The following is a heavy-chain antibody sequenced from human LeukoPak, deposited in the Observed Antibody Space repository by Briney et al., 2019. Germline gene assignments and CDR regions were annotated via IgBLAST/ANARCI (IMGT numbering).Heavy chain of an antibody. CDR1: GGSISSSSYY. CDR3: ARQVFTMIALDY. D-gene: IGHD3-22*01. J-gene: IGHJ4*02. Sequence: SETPSLTCTVSGGSISSSSYYWGWIRQPPGKGLEWIGSIYYSGSTYYNPSLKSRVTISVDTSKKQFSLKLSSVTAADTAVYYCARQVFTMIALDYWGQGTLVTVSS. V-gene: IGHV4-39*01. CDR2: IYYSGST.